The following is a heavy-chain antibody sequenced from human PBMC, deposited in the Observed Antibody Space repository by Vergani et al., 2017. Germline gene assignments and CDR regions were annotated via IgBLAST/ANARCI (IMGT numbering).Heavy chain of an antibody. CDR1: GFTFSSYA. CDR3: AKDMTTVTTGDHFDY. D-gene: IGHD4-17*01. CDR2: ISVSGGST. Sequence: EVQLLESGGGLVQPGGSLRLSCAASGFTFSSYAMSWVRQAPGKGLGWVSAISVSGGSTYYADSVKGRFTHSRDNAKNTRYRKMNSLRAEDTAVYYCAKDMTTVTTGDHFDYWGQGTLVTVSS. V-gene: IGHV3-23*01. J-gene: IGHJ4*02.